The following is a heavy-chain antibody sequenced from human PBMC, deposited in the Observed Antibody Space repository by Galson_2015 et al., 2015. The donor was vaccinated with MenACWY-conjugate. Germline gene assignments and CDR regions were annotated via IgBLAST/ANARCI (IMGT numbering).Heavy chain of an antibody. D-gene: IGHD2-15*01. CDR3: GRRSGYCSGGTCYSEYYFDY. V-gene: IGHV5-51*01. CDR2: IYPGDSDT. CDR1: GFSFTNYW. Sequence: QSGAEVKKPGESLKISCKGSGFSFTNYWIGWVRQMPGKGLEWMGIIYPGDSDTRYSPSFEGQVIISADKSTTTAYLQWSSLQASDTAMYYCGRRSGYCSGGTCYSEYYFDYRGQGTLVTVSS. J-gene: IGHJ4*02.